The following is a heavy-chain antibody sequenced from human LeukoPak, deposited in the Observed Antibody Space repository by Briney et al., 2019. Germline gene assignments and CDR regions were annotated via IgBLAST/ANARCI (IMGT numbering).Heavy chain of an antibody. V-gene: IGHV3-49*03. Sequence: GGSLRLSCTVSGFTVSSNSMSWFRQAPGKGLEWVGFIRSKAYGGTTEYAASVKGRFTISRDDSKSIAYLQMNSLKTEDTAVYYCTRGLYDSGGYYPYWGQGTLVTVSS. CDR2: IRSKAYGGTT. CDR1: GFTVSSNS. D-gene: IGHD3-22*01. CDR3: TRGLYDSGGYYPY. J-gene: IGHJ4*02.